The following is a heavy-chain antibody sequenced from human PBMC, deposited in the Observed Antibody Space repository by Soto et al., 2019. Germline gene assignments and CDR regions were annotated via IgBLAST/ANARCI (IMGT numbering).Heavy chain of an antibody. V-gene: IGHV3-7*01. J-gene: IGHJ4*02. Sequence: EEHLVESGGGFVQPGGSLRVSCTASGFVFSSYWMSWVRQAPGTGLEWVANINQDGSEQYYVDSGKGRFNISRDNAGKTLFLQMNSLRVEDTAVYYCSREQYQVRVASVSCTVWGQGTMVTV. CDR1: GFVFSSYW. CDR3: SREQYQVRVASVSCTV. CDR2: INQDGSEQ. D-gene: IGHD2-8*02.